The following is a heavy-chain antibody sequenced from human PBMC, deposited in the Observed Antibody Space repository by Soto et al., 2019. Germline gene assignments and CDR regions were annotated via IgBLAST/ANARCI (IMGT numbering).Heavy chain of an antibody. CDR1: GYTFTSYG. J-gene: IGHJ6*02. CDR3: ARTSPHYYYYGMDV. Sequence: ASVKVSCKASGYTFTSYGISWVRQAPGQGLEWMGWISAYNGNTNYAQKLQGRVTMTTDTSTSTAYMELRSLRSDDTAVYYCARTSPHYYYYGMDVWGQGTTVNVSS. V-gene: IGHV1-18*01. CDR2: ISAYNGNT.